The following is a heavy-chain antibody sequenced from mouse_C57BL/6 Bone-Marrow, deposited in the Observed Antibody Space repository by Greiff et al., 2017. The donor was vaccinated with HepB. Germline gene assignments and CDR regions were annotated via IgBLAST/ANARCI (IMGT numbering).Heavy chain of an antibody. D-gene: IGHD3-2*02. CDR2: IDPENGDT. Sequence: EVKLQQSGAELVRPGASVKLSCTASGFNIKDDYMHWVKQRPEQGLEWIGWIDPENGDTEYASKFQGKATITADTSSNTAYLQLSSLTSEDTAVYYGTQTAQATYFDYWGQGTTLTVSS. J-gene: IGHJ2*01. CDR3: TQTAQATYFDY. CDR1: GFNIKDDY. V-gene: IGHV14-4*01.